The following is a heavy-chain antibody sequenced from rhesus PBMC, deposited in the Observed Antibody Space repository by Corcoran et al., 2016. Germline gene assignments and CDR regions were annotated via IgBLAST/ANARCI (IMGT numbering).Heavy chain of an antibody. J-gene: IGHJ4*01. CDR2: IYGRGGSN. Sequence: QVQLQESGPGLVKPSETLSLTCAVSGYSISSNYWNWIRQPPGKGREWIGSIYGRGGSNYLNPSLKSRVTLSGDTSKNQLSLKLSFVTAADTAGYYCAREGPYYFDYWGQGVLVTVSS. CDR3: AREGPYYFDY. V-gene: IGHV4S14*01. CDR1: GYSISSNY.